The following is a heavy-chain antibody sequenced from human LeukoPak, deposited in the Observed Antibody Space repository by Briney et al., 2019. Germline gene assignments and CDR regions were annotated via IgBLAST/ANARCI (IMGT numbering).Heavy chain of an antibody. D-gene: IGHD3-22*01. J-gene: IGHJ4*02. CDR1: GGSISSYY. Sequence: SETLSLTCTVSGGSISSYYWGWIRQPPGKGLEWIGSISYSGSRVTISVDTSKNQFSLKLSSVTAADTAVYYCARLKYESSGYFWDYWGQGTLVTVSS. CDR2: ISYSG. CDR3: ARLKYESSGYFWDY. V-gene: IGHV4-39*01.